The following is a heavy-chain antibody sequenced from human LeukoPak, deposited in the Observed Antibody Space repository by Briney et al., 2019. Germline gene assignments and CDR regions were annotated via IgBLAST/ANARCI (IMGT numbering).Heavy chain of an antibody. CDR1: GFTFSSYS. J-gene: IGHJ3*02. CDR2: ITYNSGTI. D-gene: IGHD5-18*01. Sequence: GGSLRLSCAASGFTFSSYSMNWVRQAPGKGLEWVSYITYNSGTIYYADSVKGRFTISRDNSKNTLYLQMNSLRAEDTAVYYCARARSSYGYGDAFDIWGQGTMVTVSS. CDR3: ARARSSYGYGDAFDI. V-gene: IGHV3-48*01.